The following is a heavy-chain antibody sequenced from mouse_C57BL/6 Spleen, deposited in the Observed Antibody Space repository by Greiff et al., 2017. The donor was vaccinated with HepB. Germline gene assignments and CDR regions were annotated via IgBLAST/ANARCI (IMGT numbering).Heavy chain of an antibody. D-gene: IGHD1-1*01. V-gene: IGHV5-4*01. CDR2: ISDGGSYT. CDR3: ARDTVVAPVDY. Sequence: EVQGVESGGGLVKPGGSLKLSCAASGFTFSSYAMSWVRQTPEKRLEWVATISDGGSYTYYPDNVKGRFTFSRDNAKNNLYLQMSHLKSEDTAMYDCARDTVVAPVDYWGQGTSVTVSS. CDR1: GFTFSSYA. J-gene: IGHJ4*01.